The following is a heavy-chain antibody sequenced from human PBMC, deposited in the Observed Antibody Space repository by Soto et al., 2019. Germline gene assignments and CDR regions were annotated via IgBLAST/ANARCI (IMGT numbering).Heavy chain of an antibody. CDR3: ARASVSYSTNWFDS. CDR1: GGSITNFY. CDR2: VNHIGST. D-gene: IGHD5-18*01. V-gene: IGHV4-59*01. J-gene: IGHJ5*01. Sequence: QVQLQESGPGLVKPSETLSLNCSVSGGSITNFYWSWIRQAPGRGLEWIGYVNHIGSTKYNPSLDIXXXISVDTXXXXXXLKXTXVXTXDTAVYYCARASVSYSTNWFDSWGQGTLVTVAS.